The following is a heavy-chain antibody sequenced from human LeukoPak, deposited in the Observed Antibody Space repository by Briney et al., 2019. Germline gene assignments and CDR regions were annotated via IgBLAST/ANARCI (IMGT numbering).Heavy chain of an antibody. CDR3: ARVGYSNSYDY. D-gene: IGHD4-11*01. CDR2: MNPNTGNA. J-gene: IGHJ4*02. CDR1: GYTLTELS. V-gene: IGHV1-8*03. Sequence: ASVKVSCKVSGYTLTELSMHWVRQAPGQGLEWMGWMNPNTGNAGYAQKFQDRVTITWDASISTAYMDLSSLRSEDTAVYYCARVGYSNSYDYWGQGTLVTVSS.